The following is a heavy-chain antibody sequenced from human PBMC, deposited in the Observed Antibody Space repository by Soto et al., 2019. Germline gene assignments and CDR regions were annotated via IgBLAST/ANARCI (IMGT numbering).Heavy chain of an antibody. J-gene: IGHJ3*02. CDR3: PGQLDYGEDAFDI. CDR2: IKSKTDGGTT. D-gene: IGHD4-17*01. Sequence: EVQLVESGGGLVKPGGSLRLSCAASGFTFSNAWMSWVRQAPGKGLEWVGRIKSKTDGGTTDYAAPVKGRFTISRDDSKNTLYPQMNSLKTEDTAVYYCPGQLDYGEDAFDIWGKGTMVTVSS. CDR1: GFTFSNAW. V-gene: IGHV3-15*01.